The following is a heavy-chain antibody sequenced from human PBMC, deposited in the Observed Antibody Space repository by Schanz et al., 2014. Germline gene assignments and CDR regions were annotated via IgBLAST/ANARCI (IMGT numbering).Heavy chain of an antibody. CDR3: ARDRWFRWFGEN. CDR1: GLTFTSNV. J-gene: IGHJ4*02. D-gene: IGHD3-10*01. V-gene: IGHV3-30*03. CDR2: ISYDGSEK. Sequence: QLVESGGDVVQPGGSLRLSCSVSGLTFTSNVIHWVRQAPGKGLEWVAVISYDGSEKYYGDSVTGRFTISRDNSKKTAYLQMNDLRIEDTAMYFWARDRWFRWFGENWGQGTRVTVSS.